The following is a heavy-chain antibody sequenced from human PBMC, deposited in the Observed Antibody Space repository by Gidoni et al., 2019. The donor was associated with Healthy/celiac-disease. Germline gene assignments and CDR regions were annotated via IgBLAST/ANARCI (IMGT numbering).Heavy chain of an antibody. J-gene: IGHJ6*02. D-gene: IGHD2-2*01. CDR3: ASTWYCSSTSCSDDYYYYYGMDV. V-gene: IGHV3-21*01. Sequence: EVQLVESVGGLVKPGGSLRLSCAASGFTFSSYSMTWVRQAPGKGLEWVSSISSSSSYIDYAASVKGRFTISRDNAKNSLYLQMNSLRAEDTAVYYCASTWYCSSTSCSDDYYYYYGMDVWGQGTTVTVSS. CDR2: ISSSSSYI. CDR1: GFTFSSYS.